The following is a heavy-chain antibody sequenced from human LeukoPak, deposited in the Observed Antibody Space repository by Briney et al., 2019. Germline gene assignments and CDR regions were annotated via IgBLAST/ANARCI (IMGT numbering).Heavy chain of an antibody. J-gene: IGHJ3*02. CDR1: GASIRGGGYY. CDR2: IYDNGST. V-gene: IGHV4-31*03. D-gene: IGHD1-26*01. Sequence: SQTLSLTCTVSGASIRGGGYYWSWIRQHPGKGLEWIAYIYDNGSTYYNPALKSRVTISVDTSKNQFSLDLRSVTAADTAVYYCARGPDPTTDAFNIWGQGTLVTVSS. CDR3: ARGPDPTTDAFNI.